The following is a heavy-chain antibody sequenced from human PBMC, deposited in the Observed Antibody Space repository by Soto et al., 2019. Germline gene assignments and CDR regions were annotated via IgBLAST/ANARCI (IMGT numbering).Heavy chain of an antibody. V-gene: IGHV1-8*01. D-gene: IGHD3-10*01. Sequence: QVQLVQSGAEVKKPGASVKVSCKASGYTFTSYDINWVRQATGQGLEWMGWMNPNSGDTGYAQKFQGRVSMTRDTSIGTVYMELSSLRSEDTAVYYCARAHFGSGSQPRHWGQGTLVTVSS. CDR1: GYTFTSYD. J-gene: IGHJ4*02. CDR2: MNPNSGDT. CDR3: ARAHFGSGSQPRH.